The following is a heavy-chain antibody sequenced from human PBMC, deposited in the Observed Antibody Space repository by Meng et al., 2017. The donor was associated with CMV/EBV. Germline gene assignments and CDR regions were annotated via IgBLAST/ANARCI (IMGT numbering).Heavy chain of an antibody. Sequence: GRVGDSGGGVVPPGGSLSLSCAASGFTLSSYVSPWVRQAPGRGLDWVAVISYDGSNKYYADTVKGRFTISRDNSKNTLYLQMNSLRAEDTAVYYCARDFGDIVGATGYWGQGTLVTVSS. CDR2: ISYDGSNK. CDR1: GFTLSSYV. V-gene: IGHV3-30-3*01. CDR3: ARDFGDIVGATGY. D-gene: IGHD1-26*01. J-gene: IGHJ4*02.